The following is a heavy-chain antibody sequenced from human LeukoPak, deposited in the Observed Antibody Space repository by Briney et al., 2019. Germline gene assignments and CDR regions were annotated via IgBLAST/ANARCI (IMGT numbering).Heavy chain of an antibody. V-gene: IGHV3-13*01. CDR3: ARVRPLLRYFDY. J-gene: IGHJ4*02. D-gene: IGHD3-22*01. CDR2: IGTAGDT. Sequence: PGGSLRLSCAASGLTFSSYDMHWVRQATGKGLEWVSAIGTAGDTYYPGSVKGRFTISRENAKNSLYLQMNSLRAGDTAVYYCARVRPLLRYFDYWGQGTLVTVSS. CDR1: GLTFSSYD.